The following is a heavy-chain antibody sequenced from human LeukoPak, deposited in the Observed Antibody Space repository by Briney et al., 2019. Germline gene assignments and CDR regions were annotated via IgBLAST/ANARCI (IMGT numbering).Heavy chain of an antibody. V-gene: IGHV3-33*01. CDR3: ARGGYSSGWSLFDY. J-gene: IGHJ4*02. D-gene: IGHD6-19*01. CDR2: IWYDGSNK. Sequence: PGGSLRLSCAASGFTFSSYGMHWVRQAPGKGLEWVAVIWYDGSNKYYADSVKGRFTISRDNSKNTLYLQMNSLRAEDTAVYYCARGGYSSGWSLFDYWGQGTLVTVSS. CDR1: GFTFSSYG.